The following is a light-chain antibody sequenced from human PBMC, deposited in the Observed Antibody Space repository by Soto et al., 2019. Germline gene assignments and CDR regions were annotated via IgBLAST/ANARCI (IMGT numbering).Light chain of an antibody. CDR1: SSNIGAGYD. V-gene: IGLV1-40*01. CDR3: QSYDTSLRGWV. CDR2: DNT. J-gene: IGLJ3*02. Sequence: QSVLTQPPSVSGAPGQRVTISCTGSSSNIGAGYDVHWYQQLPGTAPKLLMFDNTNRPSGVPDRFSGPRSGTSASLAITGLQAEDEADYYCQSYDTSLRGWVFGGGTKVTVL.